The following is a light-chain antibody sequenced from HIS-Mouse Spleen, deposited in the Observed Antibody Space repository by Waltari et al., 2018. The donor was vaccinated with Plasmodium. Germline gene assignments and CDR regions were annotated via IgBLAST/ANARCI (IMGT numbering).Light chain of an antibody. Sequence: QSALTQPASVSGSPGQSITIPCTGTSSDVGGYNLVSWYQQHPGKAPKLMIYEGSKRPSGVSNRFSGSKSGNTASLTISGLQAEDEADYYCCSYAGSSTFVFGGGTKLTVL. V-gene: IGLV2-23*03. CDR1: SSDVGGYNL. J-gene: IGLJ3*02. CDR3: CSYAGSSTFV. CDR2: EGS.